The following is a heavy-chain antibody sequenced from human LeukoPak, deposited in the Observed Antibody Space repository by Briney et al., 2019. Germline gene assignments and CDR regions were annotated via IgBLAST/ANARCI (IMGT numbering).Heavy chain of an antibody. V-gene: IGHV4-4*07. CDR3: ARELSSWPNWLDP. Sequence: SSETLSLTCTVSAGSISGYFCSWIRQSAGKGLEWIGRIYSSGSTNYNPSFKSRVTMSVDTSNNQFSLKLNSVTAADTALYYCARELSSWPNWLDPWGQGTLVTVSS. D-gene: IGHD6-13*01. CDR2: IYSSGST. J-gene: IGHJ5*02. CDR1: AGSISGYF.